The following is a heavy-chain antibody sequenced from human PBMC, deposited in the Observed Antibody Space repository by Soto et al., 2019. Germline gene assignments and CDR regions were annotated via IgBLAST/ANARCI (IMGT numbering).Heavy chain of an antibody. Sequence: PGGSLRLSCAASGFTFSNYAMSWVRQAPGKGLECVSTIVGSRTYYSDSVKGRFTISRDNSQNTLYLQMNNLRADDTAVYYCAKDLRAWLRNAFDVWGQGTMVTVSS. CDR1: GFTFSNYA. V-gene: IGHV3-23*01. CDR2: IVGSRT. D-gene: IGHD5-12*01. CDR3: AKDLRAWLRNAFDV. J-gene: IGHJ3*01.